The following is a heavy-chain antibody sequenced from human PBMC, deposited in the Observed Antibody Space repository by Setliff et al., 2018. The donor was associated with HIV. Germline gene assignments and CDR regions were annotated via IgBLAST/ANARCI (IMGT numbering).Heavy chain of an antibody. V-gene: IGHV1-69*10. CDR3: APQTVAVGAPGYFDS. CDR2: IIPVFGMT. D-gene: IGHD2-15*01. CDR1: GGTFSSSA. Sequence: SVKVSCKASGGTFSSSALSWVRQARGQGPEWLGGIIPVFGMTDYAQNFQGRLTITADTSTSTAYMELLSLRSEDTAIYYCAPQTVAVGAPGYFDSWGQGTLVTVSS. J-gene: IGHJ4*02.